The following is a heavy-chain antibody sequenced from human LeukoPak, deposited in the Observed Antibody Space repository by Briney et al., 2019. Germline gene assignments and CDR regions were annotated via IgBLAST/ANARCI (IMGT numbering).Heavy chain of an antibody. Sequence: PGGSLRLSCAASGFTFSNAWMSWVRQAPGKGLEWVGRIKSKTDGGTTDYAAPVKGRFTISRDDSKNTLYLQMNSLKTEDTAVYYCTRFYYDFWSGYTYWGQGTLVTVSS. V-gene: IGHV3-15*01. CDR2: IKSKTDGGTT. CDR1: GFTFSNAW. D-gene: IGHD3-3*01. J-gene: IGHJ4*02. CDR3: TRFYYDFWSGYTY.